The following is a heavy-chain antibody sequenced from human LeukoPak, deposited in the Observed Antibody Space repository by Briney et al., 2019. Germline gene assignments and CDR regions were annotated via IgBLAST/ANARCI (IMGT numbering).Heavy chain of an antibody. V-gene: IGHV1-69*01. CDR2: IIPIFGTA. CDR1: GGTFSSYA. D-gene: IGHD4-11*01. Sequence: ASVKVSCKASGGTFSSYAISWVRQAPGQGLEWMGGIIPIFGTANYAQKFQGRVTITADESTSTAYMELSSLRSEDTAVYYCAFAEQYIENWFDPWGQGTLVTVSS. J-gene: IGHJ5*02. CDR3: AFAEQYIENWFDP.